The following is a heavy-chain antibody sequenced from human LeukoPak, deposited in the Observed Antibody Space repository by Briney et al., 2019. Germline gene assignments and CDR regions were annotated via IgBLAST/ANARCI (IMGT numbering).Heavy chain of an antibody. Sequence: SETLSLTCTVSGGSISSSSYYWGWIRQPPGKGLEWIGSIYYSGSTYYNPSLKSRVTMSVDTSKNQFSLKLSSVTAADTAVYYCARESVRYSSSGGFDPWGQGTLVTVSS. D-gene: IGHD6-6*01. V-gene: IGHV4-39*07. CDR2: IYYSGST. J-gene: IGHJ5*02. CDR1: GGSISSSSYY. CDR3: ARESVRYSSSGGFDP.